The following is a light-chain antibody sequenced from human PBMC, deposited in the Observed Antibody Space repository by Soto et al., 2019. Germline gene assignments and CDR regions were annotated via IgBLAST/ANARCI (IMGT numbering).Light chain of an antibody. V-gene: IGLV2-14*01. J-gene: IGLJ2*01. Sequence: QSALTQPASVSGSPGQSITISCTGTSSDVGGHNYVSWYQQHPGKAPKLMIYEVTYRPSGISNRFSGSKSGNTASLTISGLQAEDEADYYCSSYTSSSTLLFGGGTQLTVL. CDR1: SSDVGGHNY. CDR2: EVT. CDR3: SSYTSSSTLL.